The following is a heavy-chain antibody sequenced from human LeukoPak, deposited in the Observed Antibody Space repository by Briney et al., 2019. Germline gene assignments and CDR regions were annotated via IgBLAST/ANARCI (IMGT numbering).Heavy chain of an antibody. V-gene: IGHV3-30*18. CDR3: AKQSFRMVNYFDY. J-gene: IGHJ4*02. Sequence: PGRSLRLSCAASGFTFSSYGMHWVRQAPGKGLEWVAVIAYHGGAEYYADSVKGRFTISRDNSKNTVDLQLNSLRAEDSAVYYCAKQSFRMVNYFDYWGQGTLVTVSS. CDR2: IAYHGGAE. D-gene: IGHD3-16*02. CDR1: GFTFSSYG.